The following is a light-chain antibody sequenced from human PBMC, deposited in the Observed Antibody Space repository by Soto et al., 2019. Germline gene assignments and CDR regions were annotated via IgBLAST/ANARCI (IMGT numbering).Light chain of an antibody. CDR1: SGSIASNY. CDR3: QSYDSSKGV. V-gene: IGLV6-57*03. CDR2: EDN. Sequence: NFLLTQPHSVSESPGKTVTISCTPSSGSIASNYVQWYQQRPGSAPTTVLYEDNQRPSGVPDRFSGSIDSSSNSASLTLSGLKSEDEADYYCQSYDSSKGVFGGGTNLPLL. J-gene: IGLJ2*01.